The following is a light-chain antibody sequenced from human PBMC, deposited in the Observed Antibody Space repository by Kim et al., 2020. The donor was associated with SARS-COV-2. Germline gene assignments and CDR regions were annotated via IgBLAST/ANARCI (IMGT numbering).Light chain of an antibody. V-gene: IGLV1-44*01. CDR1: SSNIGRNN. Sequence: QSVLTQPPSTSGTPGQRVTISCSGSSSNIGRNNVNWYQQLPGTAPKLRIYYDNQRPSGVPDRFSGSKSGTSASLAISGLQSEDEADYYCAAWDDGLRGRMFGGGTKVTVL. CDR2: YDN. CDR3: AAWDDGLRGRM. J-gene: IGLJ3*02.